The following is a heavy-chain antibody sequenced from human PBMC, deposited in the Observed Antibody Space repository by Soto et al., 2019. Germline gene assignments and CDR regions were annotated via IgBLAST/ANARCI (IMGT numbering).Heavy chain of an antibody. V-gene: IGHV1-8*01. CDR1: GYTFSSYD. D-gene: IGHD4-17*01. CDR2: MIPNSGKI. Sequence: HVQLVQSGAEVKKPGASVKVSCKASGYTFSSYDINWVRQATGQGLGWMGWMIPNSGKIGYAQKFQGRLTMTRNTSISTAYMELSSLRSEDTAVYYCARDYGDYSGDYWGQGTLVTVSS. J-gene: IGHJ4*02. CDR3: ARDYGDYSGDY.